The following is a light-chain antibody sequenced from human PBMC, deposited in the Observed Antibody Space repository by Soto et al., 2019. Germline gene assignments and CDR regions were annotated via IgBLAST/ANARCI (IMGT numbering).Light chain of an antibody. J-gene: IGLJ1*01. CDR3: SSYTSSSTPYV. CDR2: EVS. Sequence: QSVLTQPASVSGSPGQSITISCTGTSSDVGGYNYVSWYQQHPGKAPKLMIYEVSNRPSGVSNRFSGSKSGNTASLTISGLQAEDEADYYCSSYTSSSTPYVFGPGTKV. V-gene: IGLV2-14*01. CDR1: SSDVGGYNY.